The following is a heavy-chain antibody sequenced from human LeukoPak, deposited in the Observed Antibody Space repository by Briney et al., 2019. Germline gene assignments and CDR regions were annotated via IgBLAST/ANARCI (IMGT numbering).Heavy chain of an antibody. V-gene: IGHV3-11*01. Sequence: TGGSLRLSCAASGLTFSDYYMSWLRQAPGKGLEWVSYISISGTTIYYADSVKGRFTISRDNAKNSLYLQMNSLRAEDTAVYYCARPYSGYAIDAFDVWGQGTMVTVSS. CDR3: ARPYSGYAIDAFDV. J-gene: IGHJ3*01. CDR1: GLTFSDYY. CDR2: ISISGTTI. D-gene: IGHD5-12*01.